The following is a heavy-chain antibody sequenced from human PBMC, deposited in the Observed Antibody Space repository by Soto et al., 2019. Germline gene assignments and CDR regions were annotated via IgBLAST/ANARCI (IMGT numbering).Heavy chain of an antibody. Sequence: SETLSLTCAVSGGSISSGGYSWSWIRQPPGKGLEWIGYIYHSGTTYYNPSLKSRVTISVDRSKNQFSLKLSSVTAADTAVYYCASGDGSYYDFWSGYYREIWFDPWGQGTLVTVSS. D-gene: IGHD3-3*01. V-gene: IGHV4-30-2*01. CDR3: ASGDGSYYDFWSGYYREIWFDP. CDR1: GGSISSGGYS. J-gene: IGHJ5*02. CDR2: IYHSGTT.